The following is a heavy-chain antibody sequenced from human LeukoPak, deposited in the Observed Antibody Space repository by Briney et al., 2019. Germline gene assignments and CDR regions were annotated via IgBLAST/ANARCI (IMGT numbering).Heavy chain of an antibody. CDR1: GYTFTGYY. J-gene: IGHJ6*03. CDR2: INPNSGGT. D-gene: IGHD6-19*01. V-gene: IGHV1-2*02. Sequence: GTSVKVSCKASGYTFTGYYMHWVRQAPGQGLEWMGWINPNSGGTNYAQKFQGRVTMTRDTSISTAYMELSRLRSDDTAVYYCARGLHSSGFYMDVWGKGTTVTVSS. CDR3: ARGLHSSGFYMDV.